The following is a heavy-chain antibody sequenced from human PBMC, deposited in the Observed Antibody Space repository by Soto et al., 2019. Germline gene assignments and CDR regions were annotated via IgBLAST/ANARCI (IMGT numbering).Heavy chain of an antibody. V-gene: IGHV1-2*04. CDR3: ARESHPYYDFWSGYLPDY. CDR1: GYTFTGYY. J-gene: IGHJ4*02. D-gene: IGHD3-3*01. CDR2: INPNSGGT. Sequence: ASVKVSCKASGYTFTGYYMHWVRRAPGQGLEWMGWINPNSGGTNYAQKFQGWVTMTRDTSISTAYMELSRLRSDDTAVYYCARESHPYYDFWSGYLPDYWGQGTLVTVSS.